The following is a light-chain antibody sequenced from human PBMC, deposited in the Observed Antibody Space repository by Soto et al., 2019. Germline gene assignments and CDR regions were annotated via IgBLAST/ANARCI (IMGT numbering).Light chain of an antibody. Sequence: EVVLTQSPGTLSLSPGERVTLSCRASQSVASSYLAWYQQKPGRAPRLLFYSASSRATGIPDRFSGSGSGTDFTLTISSLEPEDFAVYYCQQRSNWPSITFGQGTRLEIK. J-gene: IGKJ5*01. CDR1: QSVASSY. CDR2: SAS. V-gene: IGKV3D-20*02. CDR3: QQRSNWPSIT.